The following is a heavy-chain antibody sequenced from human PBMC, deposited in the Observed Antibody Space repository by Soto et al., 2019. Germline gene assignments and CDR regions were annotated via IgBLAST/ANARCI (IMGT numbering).Heavy chain of an antibody. J-gene: IGHJ6*02. CDR1: GFTFSRYA. CDR3: AKGRGGWRNYGMDV. V-gene: IGHV3-30*18. CDR2: ISYDGSNE. D-gene: IGHD6-19*01. Sequence: QVKLVESGGGVVQPGRSLRLSCVASGFTFSRYAMHWVRQAPGKGLKWVTIISYDGSNEYYADSVKGRFTISRDNSKNTLDPQMNSLRAEDTAVYYCAKGRGGWRNYGMDVWGQGTTVTVSS.